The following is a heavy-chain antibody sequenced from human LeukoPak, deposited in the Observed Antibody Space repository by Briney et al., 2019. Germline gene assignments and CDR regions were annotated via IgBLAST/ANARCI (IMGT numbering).Heavy chain of an antibody. D-gene: IGHD3-16*01. CDR3: AGGRQEYFQH. CDR2: ISASGDVT. Sequence: GGSLRLSCVVSGFSLNTYDMTWVRQAPGKGLEWVSGISASGDVTFHADPVKGRFTISRDNSKNTLYLQMNSLRAEDTAVYYCAGGRQEYFQHWGQGTLVTVSS. CDR1: GFSLNTYD. J-gene: IGHJ1*01. V-gene: IGHV3-23*01.